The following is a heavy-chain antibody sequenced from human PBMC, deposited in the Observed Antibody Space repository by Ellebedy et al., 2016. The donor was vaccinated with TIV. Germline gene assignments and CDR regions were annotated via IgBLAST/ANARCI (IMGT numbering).Heavy chain of an antibody. J-gene: IGHJ4*02. CDR1: GGSVSSGSYY. V-gene: IGHV4-61*01. CDR2: IYYSGST. Sequence: SETLSLTCTVSGGSVSSGSYYWSWIRQPPGKGLEWIGYIYYSGSTNYNPSLKSRVTISVDTSKNQFSLKLSSVTAADTAVYYCARGQLVRGYYWGQGTLVTVSS. D-gene: IGHD6-13*01. CDR3: ARGQLVRGYY.